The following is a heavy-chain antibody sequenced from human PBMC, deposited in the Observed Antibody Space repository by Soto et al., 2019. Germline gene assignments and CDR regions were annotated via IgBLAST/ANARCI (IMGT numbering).Heavy chain of an antibody. J-gene: IGHJ3*02. D-gene: IGHD5-18*01. CDR3: ARRDDSEAFDI. CDR1: GLSVSWEY. Sequence: EVQLVESGGGLFQPGASLRISCAGSGLSVSWEYISWVRQPPGKGLEWASIIYRGGGTYYADSAKGRCIISRDASKNMVFLQVNNLRAEDTATYYCARRDDSEAFDIWGQGTTVTVSS. CDR2: IYRGGGT. V-gene: IGHV3-53*01.